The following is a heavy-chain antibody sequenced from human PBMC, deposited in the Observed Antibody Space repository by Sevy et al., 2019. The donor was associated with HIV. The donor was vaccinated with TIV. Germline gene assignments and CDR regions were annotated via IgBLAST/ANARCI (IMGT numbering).Heavy chain of an antibody. CDR1: GFTFSSYA. J-gene: IGHJ4*02. CDR3: AGRKVGDFWSGSIRGPWAGDPLFDY. CDR2: ISHSGDST. Sequence: GGSQRLSCTSSGFTFSSYAMNWVRQAPGKGLEWVSTISHSGDSTYYADSVKGRFTIYRDNSENTLYLQMNSLRAEDTALYYCAGRKVGDFWSGSIRGPWAGDPLFDYWGQGTLVTVSS. D-gene: IGHD3-3*01. V-gene: IGHV3-23*01.